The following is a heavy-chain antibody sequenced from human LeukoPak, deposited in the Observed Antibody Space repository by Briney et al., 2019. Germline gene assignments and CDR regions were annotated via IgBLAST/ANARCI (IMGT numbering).Heavy chain of an antibody. CDR1: GFALSDYY. CDR2: ISSSSSYI. CDR3: ARVPSDY. V-gene: IGHV3-21*01. Sequence: PGGSLRLSCAASGFALSDYYMSWVRQAPGKGLEWVSSISSSSSYIYYADSVKGRFTISRDNAKNSVYLEMNSLRVEDTAVYYCARVPSDYWGQGTLVTVSS. J-gene: IGHJ4*02.